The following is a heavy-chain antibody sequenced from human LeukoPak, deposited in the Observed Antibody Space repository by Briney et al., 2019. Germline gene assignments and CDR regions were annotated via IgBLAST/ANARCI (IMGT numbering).Heavy chain of an antibody. CDR1: GYTFTGYY. V-gene: IGHV1-2*02. CDR3: ARDSSNWFDP. Sequence: ASVKVSCKASGYTFTGYYMHWVRQAPGQGLEWMGCINPNSGGTNYVQKFQGRVTMTRDTSISTAYMALSRLRSDHTAVYYCARDSSNWFDPWGQGTLVTVSS. J-gene: IGHJ5*02. CDR2: INPNSGGT.